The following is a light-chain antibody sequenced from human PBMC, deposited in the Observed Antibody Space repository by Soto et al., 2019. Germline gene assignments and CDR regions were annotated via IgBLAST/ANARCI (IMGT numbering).Light chain of an antibody. CDR1: QSVSSTY. Sequence: EFVLTQSPGTLSLSPGESATLSCRASQSVSSTYLGWYQQKPGQAPRLLIYAASSRATGIPDRFSGSGSGTDFTLTISRLEPEDFAVYYCQQYGTSPPNTFGQGTKLEIK. CDR2: AAS. V-gene: IGKV3-20*01. CDR3: QQYGTSPPNT. J-gene: IGKJ2*01.